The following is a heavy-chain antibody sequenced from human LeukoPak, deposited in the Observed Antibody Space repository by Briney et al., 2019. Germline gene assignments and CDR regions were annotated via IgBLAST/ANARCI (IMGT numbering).Heavy chain of an antibody. CDR2: TIPIFGTA. J-gene: IGHJ4*02. CDR1: GGTFSSYA. CDR3: ARAREDLWFGESRTYYFDY. Sequence: SVNVSCKASGGTFSSYAISWVRQAPGQGLEWMGGTIPIFGTANYAQKFQGRVTITADKSTSTAYMELSSLRSEDTAVYYCARAREDLWFGESRTYYFDYWGQGTLVTVSS. D-gene: IGHD3-10*01. V-gene: IGHV1-69*06.